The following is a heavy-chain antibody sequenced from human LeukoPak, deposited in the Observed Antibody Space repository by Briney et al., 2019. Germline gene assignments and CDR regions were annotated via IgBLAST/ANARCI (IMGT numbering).Heavy chain of an antibody. V-gene: IGHV3-23*01. J-gene: IGHJ4*02. Sequence: GGCLRLSCAASGFTFSSYAMSWVRQAPGKGLEWVSAISGSGGSTYYADSVKGRFTISRDNAKNSLYLQMNSLRAEDTAVYYCARGDGGYDWGQGTLVTVSS. CDR1: GFTFSSYA. CDR2: ISGSGGST. D-gene: IGHD5-12*01. CDR3: ARGDGGYD.